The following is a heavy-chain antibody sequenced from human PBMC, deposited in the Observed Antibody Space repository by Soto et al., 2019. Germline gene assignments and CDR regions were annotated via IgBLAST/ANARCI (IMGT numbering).Heavy chain of an antibody. J-gene: IGHJ4*02. CDR2: ISGSGGST. V-gene: IGHV3-23*01. D-gene: IGHD3-22*01. CDR1: GFTFSSYA. Sequence: GSLRLSCAASGFTFSSYAMSWVRQAPGKGLEWVSAISGSGGSTYYADSVKGRFTIPRDNSKNTLYLQMNSLRAEDTAVYYCAKDFLYYDSSGFHSALFDYWGQGTLVTVSS. CDR3: AKDFLYYDSSGFHSALFDY.